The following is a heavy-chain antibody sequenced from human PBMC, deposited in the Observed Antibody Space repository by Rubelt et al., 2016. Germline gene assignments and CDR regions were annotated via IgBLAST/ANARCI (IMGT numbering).Heavy chain of an antibody. D-gene: IGHD2-8*01. V-gene: IGHV3-48*02. CDR3: AGVGSIVLMVQDYYAMDV. CDR2: ISSSSTI. J-gene: IGHJ6*02. Sequence: GRGLEWVSYISSSSTIYYADSVTGRFTISRENAKNSLYLQMNSLRDEDTAVYYCAGVGSIVLMVQDYYAMDVWGQGTTVTVSS.